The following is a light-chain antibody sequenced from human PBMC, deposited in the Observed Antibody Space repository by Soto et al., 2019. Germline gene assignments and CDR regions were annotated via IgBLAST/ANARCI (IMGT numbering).Light chain of an antibody. J-gene: IGKJ3*01. CDR1: QSVLYSSNNRNY. CDR3: QQYYGPPYT. Sequence: DIVMTQSPDSLAVSLGERATTNCKSSQSVLYSSNNRNYLAWYQQKPGQPPKLLIYWASTRESGVPDRFSGSGSGTDFTLTISSLQAEDVAVYYCQQYYGPPYTFGPGTKVDIK. V-gene: IGKV4-1*01. CDR2: WAS.